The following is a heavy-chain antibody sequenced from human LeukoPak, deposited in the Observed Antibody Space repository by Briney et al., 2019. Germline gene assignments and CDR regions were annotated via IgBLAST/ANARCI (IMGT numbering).Heavy chain of an antibody. D-gene: IGHD3-22*01. Sequence: SETLSLTCAVYGGSFSDYYWSWIRQPPGKGLEWIGEINHSGSTSYNPSLKSRVTMSVDTSKNQFSLKLSSVTAADTAVYYCARLSSRRFPPTYSFDRRNYFDYWGQGTLVTVSS. CDR2: INHSGST. CDR1: GGSFSDYY. V-gene: IGHV4-34*01. CDR3: ARLSSRRFPPTYSFDRRNYFDY. J-gene: IGHJ4*02.